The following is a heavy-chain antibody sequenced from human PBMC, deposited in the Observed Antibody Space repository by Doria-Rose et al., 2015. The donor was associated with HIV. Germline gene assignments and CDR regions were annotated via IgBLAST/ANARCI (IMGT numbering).Heavy chain of an antibody. Sequence: QGQLVQAGGGVVQPGRALRLSCVASGFTLSNFAIHWGRQAPGKGLEWVSVILYDGGNQHYADSVKGRFTISRDNSKNTVYLQMDTPGPEDTAVYFCARDEFRGYDTYGGLDVWGQGTTVAVSS. CDR1: GFTLSNFA. V-gene: IGHV3-30*04. D-gene: IGHD5-12*01. CDR3: ARDEFRGYDTYGGLDV. CDR2: ILYDGGNQ. J-gene: IGHJ6*02.